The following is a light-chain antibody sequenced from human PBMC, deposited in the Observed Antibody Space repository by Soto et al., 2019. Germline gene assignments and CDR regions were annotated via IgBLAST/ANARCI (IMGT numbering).Light chain of an antibody. CDR3: ATWDDSLDGHVV. V-gene: IGLV1-44*01. CDR1: SSNIGTKT. CDR2: STT. J-gene: IGLJ2*01. Sequence: QSVVTQPPSASGTPGQRVTISCSGSSSNIGTKTVNWYHQLPGAAPRLLIYSTTYRPSGIPDRFSGSKSGTSASLAISGLQPDDEGDYYCATWDDSLDGHVVFGGGTKVTVL.